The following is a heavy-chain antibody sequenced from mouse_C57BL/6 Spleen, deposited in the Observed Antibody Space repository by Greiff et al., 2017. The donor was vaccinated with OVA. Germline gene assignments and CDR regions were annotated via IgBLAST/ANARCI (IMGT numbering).Heavy chain of an antibody. V-gene: IGHV1-82*01. CDR2: IYPGDGDT. D-gene: IGHD1-1*01. CDR3: ARGDYYGSLYYFDY. CDR1: GYAFSSSW. Sequence: VKLQESGPELVKPGASVKISCKASGYAFSSSWMNWVKQRPGKGLEWIGRIYPGDGDTNYNGKFKGKATLTADKSSSTAYMQLSSLTSEDSAVYFCARGDYYGSLYYFDYWGQGTTLTVSS. J-gene: IGHJ2*01.